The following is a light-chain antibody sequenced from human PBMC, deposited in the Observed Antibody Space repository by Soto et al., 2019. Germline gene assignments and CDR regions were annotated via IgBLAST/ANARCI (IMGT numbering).Light chain of an antibody. Sequence: ILLPPSPSFVSPSVLETITITCLASQDISTYLAWYQVKSGKAPKVLIYDASTLESGVPSRFSATVSGTEFSLTISSLQPEDFATYYCQQLFDAPLTFGGGTKVEI. CDR3: QQLFDAPLT. J-gene: IGKJ4*01. V-gene: IGKV1-9*01. CDR2: DAS. CDR1: QDISTY.